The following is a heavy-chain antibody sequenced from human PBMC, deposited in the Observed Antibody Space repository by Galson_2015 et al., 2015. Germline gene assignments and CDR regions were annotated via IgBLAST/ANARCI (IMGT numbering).Heavy chain of an antibody. Sequence: SLRLSCAASGFTVSTNYMTWVRQAPGKGLKWLSIIYGGGSTYYADSVKGRFAISRDNSKNTLDLQMNSLRAEGTAVYYCATVTKPLRYFDSWGQGTLVTVSS. CDR3: ATVTKPLRYFDS. J-gene: IGHJ4*02. D-gene: IGHD3-9*01. CDR1: GFTVSTNY. CDR2: IYGGGST. V-gene: IGHV3-53*01.